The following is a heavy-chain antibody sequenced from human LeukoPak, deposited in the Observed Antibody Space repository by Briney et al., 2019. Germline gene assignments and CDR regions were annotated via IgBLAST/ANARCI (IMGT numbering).Heavy chain of an antibody. V-gene: IGHV1-24*01. J-gene: IGHJ4*02. CDR2: FDPEDGET. D-gene: IGHD4-17*01. CDR3: ATDVKNDYDFDY. Sequence: PGASVKVSCKASGYTFTSYDINWVRQAPGKGLEWMGGFDPEDGETIYAQKFQGRVTMTEDTSTDTAYMELSSLRSEDTAVYYCATDVKNDYDFDYWGQGTLVTVSS. CDR1: GYTFTSYD.